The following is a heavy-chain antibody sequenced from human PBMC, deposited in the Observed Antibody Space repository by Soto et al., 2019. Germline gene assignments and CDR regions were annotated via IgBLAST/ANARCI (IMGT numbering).Heavy chain of an antibody. CDR3: ARRSWGFGDYGGKPPYGMDV. CDR1: GYTFTSYA. CDR2: INAGNGNT. D-gene: IGHD4-17*01. V-gene: IGHV1-3*01. Sequence: QVQLVQSGAEVKKPGASVKVSCKASGYTFTSYAMHWVRQAPGQRLEWMGWINAGNGNTKYSQKFQGRVTITRDPSASTAYMELSSLRSEDTAVYYCARRSWGFGDYGGKPPYGMDVWGQGTTVTVSS. J-gene: IGHJ6*02.